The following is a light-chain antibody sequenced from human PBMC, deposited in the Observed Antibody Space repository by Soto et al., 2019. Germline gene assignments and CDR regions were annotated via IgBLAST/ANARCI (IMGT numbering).Light chain of an antibody. Sequence: QSALTQPASVSGSPGQSITISCTGTSSDVGGYNYVSWYQQHPGKAPKLMIYDVSNRHSGVSNRFSGSQSGNTASLTISGLQAEDEVEYYFSSYTSSSTLVVFGVGSKLTVL. V-gene: IGLV2-14*01. CDR2: DVS. CDR3: SSYTSSSTLVV. J-gene: IGLJ2*01. CDR1: SSDVGGYNY.